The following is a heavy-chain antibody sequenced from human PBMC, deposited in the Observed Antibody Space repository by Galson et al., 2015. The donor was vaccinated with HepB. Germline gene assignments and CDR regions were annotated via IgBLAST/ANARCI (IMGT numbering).Heavy chain of an antibody. CDR2: INPKSGGT. J-gene: IGHJ4*02. Sequence: SCKASGYTFTGYYIHWVRQAPGQGLEWLGWINPKSGGTNYAQKSQGRVTMTRDTSISAGYMELSRLRSDDTAVYYCAKWYFGYPDYWGQGTLVTVSS. CDR1: GYTFTGYY. D-gene: IGHD3-10*01. V-gene: IGHV1-2*02. CDR3: AKWYFGYPDY.